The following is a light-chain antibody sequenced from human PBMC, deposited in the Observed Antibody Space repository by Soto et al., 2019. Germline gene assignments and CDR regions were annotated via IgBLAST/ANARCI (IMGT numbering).Light chain of an antibody. CDR1: QTISSS. J-gene: IGKJ2*01. V-gene: IGKV1-5*03. CDR3: QQYDRYSPYT. CDR2: KAS. Sequence: DIQMTQFPPTLSASIGDRVTITCRASQTISSSLAWYQQKPRKAPKLLIYKASTLETGVPSRFSGSGSGTEFTLTISSLQPDDFATYYRQQYDRYSPYTFGQGTRLELK.